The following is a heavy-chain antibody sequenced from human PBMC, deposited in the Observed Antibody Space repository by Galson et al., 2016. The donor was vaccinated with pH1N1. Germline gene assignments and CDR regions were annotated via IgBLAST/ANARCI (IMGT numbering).Heavy chain of an antibody. CDR1: GYTFASYA. Sequence: SVKVSCKASGYTFASYAINWVRQVPGQGLEWMGWIHTTTGDPSYGQGFPGRFVFSLDTSVTTAYLQISSLKTEDDAVYYCARESYRCSGGSCYFDSWGQGTLVTVSS. D-gene: IGHD2-15*01. CDR2: IHTTTGDP. V-gene: IGHV7-4-1*02. J-gene: IGHJ4*02. CDR3: ARESYRCSGGSCYFDS.